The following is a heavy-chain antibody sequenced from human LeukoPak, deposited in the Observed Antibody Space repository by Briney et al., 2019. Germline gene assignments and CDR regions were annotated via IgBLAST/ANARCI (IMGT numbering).Heavy chain of an antibody. CDR3: ATGYSSGWYFYFQR. V-gene: IGHV3-7*01. D-gene: IGHD6-19*01. CDR2: IKKDGSEK. CDR1: GFTFSDYY. Sequence: GGSLRLSCAAPGFTFSDYYMSWVRQAPGKGLEWVANIKKDGSEKNYVDSVKGRFTISRDNVKNSLSLRMNRLCAEDTAVYYCATGYSSGWYFYFQRWGQGSLVSVSS. J-gene: IGHJ1*01.